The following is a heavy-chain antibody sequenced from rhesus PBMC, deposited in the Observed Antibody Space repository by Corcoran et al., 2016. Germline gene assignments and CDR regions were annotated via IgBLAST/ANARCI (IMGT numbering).Heavy chain of an antibody. J-gene: IGHJ4*01. CDR1: GAPISDNYY. V-gene: IGHV4S9*01. Sequence: QVQLQESGPGLVTPSETLSLTCAVSGAPISDNYYWNWIRNPPGRGRDWIGNIHGNSATTYYNSPLKSRVSISKDTSNNQFFLNLGSVTAADTAVYYCTRGISYWGQGVLVTVSS. CDR3: TRGISY. CDR2: IHGNSATT. D-gene: IGHD3-3*01.